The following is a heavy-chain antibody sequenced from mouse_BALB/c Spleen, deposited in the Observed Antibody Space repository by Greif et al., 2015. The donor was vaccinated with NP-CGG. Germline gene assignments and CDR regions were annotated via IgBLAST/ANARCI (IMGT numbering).Heavy chain of an antibody. CDR3: TIYYGYDFAY. CDR2: IRLKSNNYAT. Sequence: EVKVEESGGGLVQPGGSMKLSCVASGFTFSNYWMNWVRQSPEKGLEWVAEIRLKSNNYATHYAESVKGRFTISRDDSKSSVYLQMNNLRAEDTGIYYCTIYYGYDFAYWGQGTLVTVSA. V-gene: IGHV6-6*02. CDR1: GFTFSNYW. D-gene: IGHD2-2*01. J-gene: IGHJ3*01.